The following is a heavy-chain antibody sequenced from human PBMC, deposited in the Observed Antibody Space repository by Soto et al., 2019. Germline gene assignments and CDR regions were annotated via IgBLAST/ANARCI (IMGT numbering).Heavy chain of an antibody. CDR3: ATVFEH. CDR1: GIPFSGYW. J-gene: IGHJ4*02. Sequence: VPLVESGGGSVQPGGSLRLSCVASGIPFSGYWMHWVRQVPGKGPVWVARVDSAGSGTSYADSVKGRFTISRDNSPNTLSLPMDSLRVDDTAVYYCATVFEHWGQGFPVTVSS. CDR2: VDSAGSGT. V-gene: IGHV3-74*01.